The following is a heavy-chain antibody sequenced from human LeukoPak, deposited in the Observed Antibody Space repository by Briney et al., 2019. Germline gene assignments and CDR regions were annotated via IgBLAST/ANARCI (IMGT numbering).Heavy chain of an antibody. CDR1: GFTFGDYA. V-gene: IGHV3-49*04. J-gene: IGHJ4*02. CDR3: TRDQTSHY. Sequence: GGSLRLSCTASGFTFGDYAMTWVRQATGKGLEWVGFIRSRAYGGTTEYAASVKGRFTISRDDSKSIAYLQMNSLKTEDTAVYYCTRDQTSHYWGQGTLVTVSS. CDR2: IRSRAYGGTT.